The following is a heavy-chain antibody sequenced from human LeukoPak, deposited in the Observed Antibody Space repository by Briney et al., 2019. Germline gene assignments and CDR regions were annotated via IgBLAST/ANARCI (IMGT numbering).Heavy chain of an antibody. Sequence: SETLSLTCTVSGGSISGYYWSWIRQPPGKGLEWIGYIYYSGSTSYNPSLRSRVTISVDTSKNQFSLKLSSVTAADTAVYYCARAEEWLANWFDPWGQGTLVTVSS. J-gene: IGHJ5*02. CDR1: GGSISGYY. CDR2: IYYSGST. D-gene: IGHD6-19*01. V-gene: IGHV4-59*01. CDR3: ARAEEWLANWFDP.